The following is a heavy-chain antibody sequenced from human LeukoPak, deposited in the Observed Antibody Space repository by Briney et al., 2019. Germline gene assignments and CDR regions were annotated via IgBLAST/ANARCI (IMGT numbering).Heavy chain of an antibody. Sequence: SETLSLTCTVSGGSISGYYRSWIRQPPGKGLEWVGYISYSGSTNYNPSLKSRVTISVDTSKNQFSLKLSSVTAADTAIYYCARDGRAGSLFAYWGQGTLVTVSS. V-gene: IGHV4-59*01. D-gene: IGHD6-19*01. CDR3: ARDGRAGSLFAY. CDR1: GGSISGYY. J-gene: IGHJ4*02. CDR2: ISYSGST.